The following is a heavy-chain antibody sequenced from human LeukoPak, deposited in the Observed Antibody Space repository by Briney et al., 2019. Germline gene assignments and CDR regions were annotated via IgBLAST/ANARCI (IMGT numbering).Heavy chain of an antibody. V-gene: IGHV3-7*03. Sequence: PGGSLRLSCVASGLTLDKYWMTWVRQAPGKGLEWVANIRQDGREKDLVDSVKDRFTISRDDATSSVYLQMSSVRVEDTAIYYCARGRFFYGWGMDVWGQGTTVTVS. D-gene: IGHD3-10*01. CDR2: IRQDGREK. J-gene: IGHJ6*02. CDR3: ARGRFFYGWGMDV. CDR1: GLTLDKYW.